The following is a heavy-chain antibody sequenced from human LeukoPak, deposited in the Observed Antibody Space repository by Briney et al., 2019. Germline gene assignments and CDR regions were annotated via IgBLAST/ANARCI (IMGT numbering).Heavy chain of an antibody. Sequence: PGGSLRLSCAASGFTFSSYGMHWVRQAPGKGLEWVAVISYDGSNKYYADSVKGRFTISRDNSKNTLYLQMNSLRAEDTAVYYCAKDLSGWYTSGAFDIWGQGTMVTVSS. CDR1: GFTFSSYG. CDR3: AKDLSGWYTSGAFDI. J-gene: IGHJ3*02. CDR2: ISYDGSNK. D-gene: IGHD6-19*01. V-gene: IGHV3-30*18.